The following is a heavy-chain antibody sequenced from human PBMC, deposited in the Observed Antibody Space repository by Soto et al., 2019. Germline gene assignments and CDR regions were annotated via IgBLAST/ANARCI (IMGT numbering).Heavy chain of an antibody. J-gene: IGHJ6*03. Sequence: SETLSLTCAVSSGSISSSNWWSWVRQPPGKGLEWIGEIYHSGSTNYNPSLKSRVTISVDKSKNQFSLKLSSVTAADTAVYYCARAFGYGDYPTEGYMDVWGKGTTVTVSS. CDR3: ARAFGYGDYPTEGYMDV. CDR1: SGSISSSNW. D-gene: IGHD4-17*01. CDR2: IYHSGST. V-gene: IGHV4-4*02.